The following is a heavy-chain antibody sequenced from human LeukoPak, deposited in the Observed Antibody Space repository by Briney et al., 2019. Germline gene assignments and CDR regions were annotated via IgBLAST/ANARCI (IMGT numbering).Heavy chain of an antibody. CDR3: ARDHDYYDSSGYSPGAFDI. J-gene: IGHJ3*02. CDR1: GGTFSSYA. V-gene: IGHV1-69*04. Sequence: ASVKVSCKASGGTFSSYAISWVRQAPGQGLEWMGRIIPILGIANYAQKFQGRVTITADKSTSTAYMELSSLRSEVTAVYYCARDHDYYDSSGYSPGAFDIWGQGTMVTVSS. D-gene: IGHD3-22*01. CDR2: IIPILGIA.